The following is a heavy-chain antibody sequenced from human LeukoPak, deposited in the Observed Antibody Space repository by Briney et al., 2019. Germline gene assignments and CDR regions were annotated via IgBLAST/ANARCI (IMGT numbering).Heavy chain of an antibody. V-gene: IGHV1-69*06. CDR1: GGTFSSYA. Sequence: VASVKVSCKASGGTFSSYAISWVRQAPGQGLEWMGGIIPIFGTANYAQKFQGRVTITADKSTSTAYMELSSLRSEDTAVYYCARDEAAAGTTYDYWGQGTLVTVSS. D-gene: IGHD6-13*01. J-gene: IGHJ4*02. CDR2: IIPIFGTA. CDR3: ARDEAAAGTTYDY.